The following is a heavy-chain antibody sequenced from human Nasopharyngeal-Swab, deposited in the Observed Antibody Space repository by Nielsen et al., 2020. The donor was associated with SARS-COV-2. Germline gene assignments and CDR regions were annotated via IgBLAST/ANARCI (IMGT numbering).Heavy chain of an antibody. Sequence: ASVKVSCKASGYTFTGYYMHWVRQAPGQGLEWMGRINPNSGGTDYAQKFQGRVTVTRDTSISTAYMELSRLRSDDTAVYYCARDSGDRLLQWLETPWGYNYYGMDVWGQGTTVTISS. J-gene: IGHJ6*02. CDR3: ARDSGDRLLQWLETPWGYNYYGMDV. D-gene: IGHD6-19*01. CDR2: INPNSGGT. CDR1: GYTFTGYY. V-gene: IGHV1-2*06.